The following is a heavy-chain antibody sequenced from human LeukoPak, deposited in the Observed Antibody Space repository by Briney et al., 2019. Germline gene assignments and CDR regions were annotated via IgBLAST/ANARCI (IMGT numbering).Heavy chain of an antibody. CDR1: GDSISSDDYY. CDR2: FSASGNS. Sequence: SQTLSLTCTVSGDSISSDDYYWSWIRQPAGKGLEWIGRFSASGNSNYNPSLKSRLTISVDTSKNQFSLKLTSVTAADTAMYFCARVAEAGASFDIWGQGTSVTVSS. J-gene: IGHJ3*02. D-gene: IGHD4/OR15-4a*01. V-gene: IGHV4-61*02. CDR3: ARVAEAGASFDI.